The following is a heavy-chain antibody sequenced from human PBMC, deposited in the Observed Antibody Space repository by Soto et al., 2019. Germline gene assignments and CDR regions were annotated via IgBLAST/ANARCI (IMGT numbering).Heavy chain of an antibody. CDR3: ARDYLSSKLSLSYFDF. CDR1: GYSFISHY. D-gene: IGHD2-2*01. CDR2: INPSGGSA. V-gene: IGHV1-46*01. Sequence: ASVKVCCKASGYSFISHYIHWVRQAPGQGLEWMGFINPSGGSATLAQKFQDRVTMTRDTSTTTVYMEPSSLRSEDAAVYYCARDYLSSKLSLSYFDFWGQGTLVTVSS. J-gene: IGHJ4*02.